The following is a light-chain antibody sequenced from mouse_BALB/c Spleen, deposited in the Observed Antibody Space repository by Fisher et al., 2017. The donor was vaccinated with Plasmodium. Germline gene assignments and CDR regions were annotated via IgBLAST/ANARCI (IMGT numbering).Light chain of an antibody. CDR2: YAS. Sequence: DIVLTQSPATLSVTLGDSVSLSCRASQSIGDNLHWYQQKSHESPRFLIKYASQSISGIPSRFSGSGSGTDFTLSINSVETEDFGIYFCQQGNSWPYTFGGGTKLEIK. CDR1: QSIGDN. CDR3: QQGNSWPYT. V-gene: IGKV5-43*01. J-gene: IGKJ2*01.